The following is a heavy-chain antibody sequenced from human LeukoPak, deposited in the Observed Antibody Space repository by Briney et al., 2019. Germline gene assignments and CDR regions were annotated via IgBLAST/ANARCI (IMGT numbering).Heavy chain of an antibody. CDR3: ARGKGGSSPFDH. J-gene: IGHJ4*02. Sequence: GGSLRLSCVASGFTVSTDYMSWVRQAPGKGLEWVSLIYSGGSTYYADSVKCRFTISRDNSKNTLYLQMNSLRAEDTAVYYCARGKGGSSPFDHWGQGTLVTVSS. D-gene: IGHD1-26*01. V-gene: IGHV3-66*01. CDR2: IYSGGST. CDR1: GFTVSTDY.